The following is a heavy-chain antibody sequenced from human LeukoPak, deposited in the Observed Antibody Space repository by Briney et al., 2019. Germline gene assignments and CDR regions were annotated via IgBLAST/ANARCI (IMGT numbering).Heavy chain of an antibody. J-gene: IGHJ4*02. CDR3: ARGVRYSSGWDFDY. D-gene: IGHD6-19*01. V-gene: IGHV3-13*01. CDR1: GFTFSSYD. Sequence: GGSLRLSCAASGFTFSSYDMHWVRQATGKGLEWVSAIGTAGDTYYPGSVKGRFTISRENAKNSLYLQMNSLKTEDTAVYYCARGVRYSSGWDFDYWGQGTLVTVSS. CDR2: IGTAGDT.